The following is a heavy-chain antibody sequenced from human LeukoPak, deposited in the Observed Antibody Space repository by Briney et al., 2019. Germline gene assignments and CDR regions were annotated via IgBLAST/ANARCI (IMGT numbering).Heavy chain of an antibody. CDR2: ISYDGSSH. V-gene: IGHV3-30*18. Sequence: GESLRLSCAASGFTFSTYGMHWVRQAPGKGLEWVAIISYDGSSHYYADSVKGRFTISRDNSKNTLYLQMNSLRREDTAVYYCAKEAPERGSYAFDMWGQGTMVTVSS. CDR3: AKEAPERGSYAFDM. CDR1: GFTFSTYG. D-gene: IGHD3-16*01. J-gene: IGHJ3*02.